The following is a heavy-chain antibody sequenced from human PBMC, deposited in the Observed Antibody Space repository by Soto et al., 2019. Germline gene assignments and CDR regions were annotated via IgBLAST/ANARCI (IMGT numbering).Heavy chain of an antibody. V-gene: IGHV1-58*01. J-gene: IGHJ4*02. CDR1: GFTFTSSA. CDR3: AALYDSSGYVDY. D-gene: IGHD3-22*01. CDR2: IVVGSGNT. Sequence: RASVKVSCKASGFTFTSSAVQWVRQARGQRREWIGWIVVGSGNTNYAQKFQERVTITRDMSTSTAYMELSSLRSEDTAVYYCAALYDSSGYVDYWGQGTLVTVSS.